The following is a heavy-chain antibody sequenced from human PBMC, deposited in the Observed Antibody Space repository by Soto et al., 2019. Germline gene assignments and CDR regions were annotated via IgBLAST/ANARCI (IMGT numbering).Heavy chain of an antibody. D-gene: IGHD5-18*01. J-gene: IGHJ4*02. CDR3: RSYGYVGFYSAWVPSFDY. V-gene: IGHV3-48*03. CDR1: GFTFSSYE. CDR2: ISSSGSTI. Sequence: EVQLVESGGGLVQPGGSLRLSCAASGFTFSSYEMIWVRQAPGKGLEWVSYISSSGSTIYYADSVKGRFTISRDNAKNSLYLQMNSLRAEDTAVYYCRSYGYVGFYSAWVPSFDYWGQGTLVTVSS.